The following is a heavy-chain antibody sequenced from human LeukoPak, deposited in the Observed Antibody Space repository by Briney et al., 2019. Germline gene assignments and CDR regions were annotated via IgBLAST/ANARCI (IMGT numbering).Heavy chain of an antibody. Sequence: GRSLRLSCAASGFPFSSYVMHWLRRAPGKGLEWVAVIWFDGGKIYYADSVKGRFTISRDNSKNTLYLQMNSLRAEDTAVYHCVRDFTNIRGGGYFDNWGQGTLVTVSS. CDR1: GFPFSSYV. CDR2: IWFDGGKI. CDR3: VRDFTNIRGGGYFDN. D-gene: IGHD2/OR15-2a*01. J-gene: IGHJ4*02. V-gene: IGHV3-33*01.